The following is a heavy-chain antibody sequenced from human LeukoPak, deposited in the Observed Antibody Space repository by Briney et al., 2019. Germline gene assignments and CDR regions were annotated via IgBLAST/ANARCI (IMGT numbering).Heavy chain of an antibody. D-gene: IGHD3-16*01. Sequence: KPSETLSLTCIVSGDSISSYYWSWIRQPPGKGLEWIGYIYYSGTTKYNPSLKSRVTISVDTSKNQFSLKLSSVTAADTAVYYCARLGGAFDIWGQGTMVTVSS. V-gene: IGHV4-59*12. CDR3: ARLGGAFDI. CDR1: GDSISSYY. CDR2: IYYSGTT. J-gene: IGHJ3*02.